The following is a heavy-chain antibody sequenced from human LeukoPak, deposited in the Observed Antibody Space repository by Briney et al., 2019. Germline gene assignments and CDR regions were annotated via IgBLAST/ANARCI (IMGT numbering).Heavy chain of an antibody. CDR3: ARGGSGDYSLFEY. V-gene: IGHV3-48*04. D-gene: IGHD3-22*01. Sequence: QPGGSLRLSCAASGFTFSIYSMNWVRQAPGKGLEWVSFVSSSSSIHYADSVKGRFTISRDNAKNSLYLQMNSLRAEDTAVYYCARGGSGDYSLFEYWGQGTLVTVCS. J-gene: IGHJ4*02. CDR2: VSSSSSI. CDR1: GFTFSIYS.